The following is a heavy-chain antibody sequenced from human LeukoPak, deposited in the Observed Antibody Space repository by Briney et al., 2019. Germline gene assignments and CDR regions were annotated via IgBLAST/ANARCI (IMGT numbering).Heavy chain of an antibody. CDR2: ISAYNGNT. V-gene: IGHV1-18*01. Sequence: ASVKVSCKASGYTFTSYGISWVRQAPGQGLEWMGWISAYNGNTNYAQKLQGRVTMTTDTSTSTAYMELRSLRSDDTAVYYCASGYSYGYGPTGAFDIWGQGTMVTVSS. D-gene: IGHD5-18*01. CDR1: GYTFTSYG. J-gene: IGHJ3*02. CDR3: ASGYSYGYGPTGAFDI.